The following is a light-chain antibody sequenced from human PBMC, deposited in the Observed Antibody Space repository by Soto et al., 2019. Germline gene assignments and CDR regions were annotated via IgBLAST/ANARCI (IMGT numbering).Light chain of an antibody. Sequence: DIVLTQPPVTLSLSPGERATLSCRASERLSSVYLAWYQQRPGQPPRLLIYGASNRATGIPDRFSGSGSGTDFTLIINRLEPEDVAIYYCQQYGGSPRITFGQGTRLEIK. CDR2: GAS. J-gene: IGKJ5*01. V-gene: IGKV3-20*01. CDR1: ERLSSVY. CDR3: QQYGGSPRIT.